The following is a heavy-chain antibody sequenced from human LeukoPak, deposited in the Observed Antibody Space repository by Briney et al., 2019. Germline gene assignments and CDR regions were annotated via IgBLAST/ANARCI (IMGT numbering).Heavy chain of an antibody. V-gene: IGHV4-39*01. CDR2: IYYSGST. CDR3: ARHRPSYSYCSSTSCHYLGIYGESDFDY. D-gene: IGHD2-2*01. Sequence: PSETLSLTCTVSGGSISSSSYYWGWIRQPPGKGLEWIGSIYYSGSTYYNPSLKSRVTISVDTSKNQFSLKLSSVTAADTAVYYCARHRPSYSYCSSTSCHYLGIYGESDFDYWGQGTLVTVSS. CDR1: GGSISSSSYY. J-gene: IGHJ4*02.